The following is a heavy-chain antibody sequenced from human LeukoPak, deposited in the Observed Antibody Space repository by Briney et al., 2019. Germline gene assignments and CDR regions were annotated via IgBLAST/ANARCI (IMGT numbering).Heavy chain of an antibody. V-gene: IGHV3-23*01. CDR3: ATDRDNSDWQKRFDS. Sequence: GGSLRLSCAASGFTFSTYAMSWVRRTPGKGLEWVSAITGGGGTTYYADSVKGRFTISRDNSKNTLYLQMNSLRAEDTAVYYCATDRDNSDWQKRFDSWGQGTLVTVSS. D-gene: IGHD2-21*02. J-gene: IGHJ4*02. CDR1: GFTFSTYA. CDR2: ITGGGGTT.